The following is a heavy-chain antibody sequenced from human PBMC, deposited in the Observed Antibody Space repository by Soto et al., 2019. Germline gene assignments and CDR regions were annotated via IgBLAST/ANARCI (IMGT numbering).Heavy chain of an antibody. Sequence: QVQLQESGPGLVKPSQTLSLTCTVSGGSVGTIGYYWSWIRQHPGKGLEWIGYIYYRGSAYYNPSLKSRASISLDTSKNQFSLKLTSVTAADTALYYCAAGGLQTCEYWGQGTLVTVSS. CDR1: GGSVGTIGYY. CDR3: AAGGLQTCEY. V-gene: IGHV4-31*03. D-gene: IGHD3-10*01. J-gene: IGHJ4*02. CDR2: IYYRGSA.